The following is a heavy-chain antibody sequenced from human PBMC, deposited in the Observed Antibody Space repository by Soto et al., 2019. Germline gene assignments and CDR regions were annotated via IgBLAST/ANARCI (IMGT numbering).Heavy chain of an antibody. V-gene: IGHV3-30*18. CDR2: ISYDGSNK. D-gene: IGHD3-10*01. CDR1: GFTFSSYG. J-gene: IGHJ3*02. CDR3: AKDGARGSYLGMANGAFDI. Sequence: GGSLRLSCAASGFTFSSYGMHWVRQAPGKGLEWVAVISYDGSNKYYADSVKGRFTISRDNSKNTLYLQMNSLRAEDTAVYYCAKDGARGSYLGMANGAFDIWGQGTMVTVSS.